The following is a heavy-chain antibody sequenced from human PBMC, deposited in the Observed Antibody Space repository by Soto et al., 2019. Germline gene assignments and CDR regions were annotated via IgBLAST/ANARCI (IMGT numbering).Heavy chain of an antibody. J-gene: IGHJ4*02. Sequence: QVQLVQSGAEVKKPGASVKVSCKASGYTFTSYYMHWVRQAPGQGLEWMGIINPSGGSTSYAQKFQGRVIMTRDTYTSTVYMELSRLRSEDTAVYYCARAAYDFWSGYRPFDYWGQGTLVTVSS. V-gene: IGHV1-46*03. CDR3: ARAAYDFWSGYRPFDY. D-gene: IGHD3-3*01. CDR1: GYTFTSYY. CDR2: INPSGGST.